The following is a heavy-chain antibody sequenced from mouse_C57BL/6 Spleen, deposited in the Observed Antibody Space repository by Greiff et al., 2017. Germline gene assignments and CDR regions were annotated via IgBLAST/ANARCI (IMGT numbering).Heavy chain of an antibody. CDR3: AREERLVRFDY. V-gene: IGHV1-80*01. Sequence: QVQLQQSGAELVKPGASVKISCKASGYAFSSYWMNWVKQRPGKGLEWIGQIYPGDGDTNYNGKFKGKATLTADKSSSTAYMQLSSLTSEDSAVYFCAREERLVRFDYWGQGTTLTVSS. D-gene: IGHD4-1*01. J-gene: IGHJ2*01. CDR1: GYAFSSYW. CDR2: IYPGDGDT.